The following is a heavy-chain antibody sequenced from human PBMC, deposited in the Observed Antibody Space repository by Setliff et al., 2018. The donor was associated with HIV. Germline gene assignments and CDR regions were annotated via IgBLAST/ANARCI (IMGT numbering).Heavy chain of an antibody. D-gene: IGHD6-13*01. CDR3: ARRVQGSNWYSRYYYYYIDV. Sequence: ASVKVSCKASGYTFTSYGISGVRQAPGQGLEWMGWISAYNGNKNYAQKLQGRVTMTTDTSTRTAYMELRSLRSDDTAVYYCARRVQGSNWYSRYYYYYIDVWGKGTTVTVSS. CDR1: GYTFTSYG. V-gene: IGHV1-18*01. CDR2: ISAYNGNK. J-gene: IGHJ6*03.